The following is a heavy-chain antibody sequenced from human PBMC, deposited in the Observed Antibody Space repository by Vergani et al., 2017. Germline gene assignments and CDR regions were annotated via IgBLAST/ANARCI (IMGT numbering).Heavy chain of an antibody. CDR3: ARRGGYCSSTSCYSAYYYYYYMDV. J-gene: IGHJ6*03. CDR2: ISSSGSTI. CDR1: GFTFSSYE. Sequence: EVQLVESGGGLVQPGGSLRLSCTASGFTFSSYEMNWVRQAPGKGLEWVSYISSSGSTIYYADSVKGRFTISRDNAKNSLYLQMNSLRAEETAVYYCARRGGYCSSTSCYSAYYYYYYMDVWGKGTTVTVSS. D-gene: IGHD2-2*01. V-gene: IGHV3-48*03.